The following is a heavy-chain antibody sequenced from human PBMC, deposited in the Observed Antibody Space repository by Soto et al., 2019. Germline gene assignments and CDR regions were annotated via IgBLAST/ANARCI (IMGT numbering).Heavy chain of an antibody. CDR2: IYYSGST. Sequence: SETLSLTCTVSGGSISSYYWSWIRQPPGKGLEWIGYIYYSGSTNYNPSLKSRVTISVDTSKNQFSLKLSSVTAADTAVYYCARQGNDLRSYNWFDPWGQGTLVTVSS. CDR3: ARQGNDLRSYNWFDP. D-gene: IGHD3-3*01. CDR1: GGSISSYY. J-gene: IGHJ5*02. V-gene: IGHV4-59*08.